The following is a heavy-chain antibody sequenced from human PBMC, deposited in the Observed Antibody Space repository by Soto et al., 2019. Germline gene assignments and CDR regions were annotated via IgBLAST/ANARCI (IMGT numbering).Heavy chain of an antibody. V-gene: IGHV4-30-4*08. J-gene: IGHJ4*02. D-gene: IGHD6-19*01. Sequence: SETLSLTCTVSGGSINSDDYYWSWIRQSPGKGLEWIGYINYSGTTYYNPSLKSRVTISVDTSKNQFSLKLSSVTAADTAVYYCARLTPGYSSGWFIDYWGQGTLVTVSS. CDR3: ARLTPGYSSGWFIDY. CDR1: GGSINSDDYY. CDR2: INYSGTT.